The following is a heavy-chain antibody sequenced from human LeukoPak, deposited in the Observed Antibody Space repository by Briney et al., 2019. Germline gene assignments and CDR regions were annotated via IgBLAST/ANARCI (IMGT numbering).Heavy chain of an antibody. CDR2: MNPNSGNT. D-gene: IGHD6-13*01. CDR1: GYTFISYD. V-gene: IGHV1-8*03. CDR3: ARSAFRYSSSWYGAGRYFQH. Sequence: ASVKVSCKASGYTFISYDINWVRQATGQGLEWMGWMNPNSGNTGYAQKFQGRVTITRNTSISTAYMELSSLRSEDTAVYYCARSAFRYSSSWYGAGRYFQHWGQGTLVTVSS. J-gene: IGHJ1*01.